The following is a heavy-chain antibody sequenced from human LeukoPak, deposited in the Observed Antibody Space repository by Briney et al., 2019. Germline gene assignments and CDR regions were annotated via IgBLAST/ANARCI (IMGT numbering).Heavy chain of an antibody. CDR1: GGSISSSSYY. J-gene: IGHJ4*02. V-gene: IGHV4-39*01. CDR3: ARCMAAAGTGDY. Sequence: PSETLSLTCTVSGGSISSSSYYWGWIRQPPGKGLEWIGSIYYSGSTYYNPSLKSRVTISVDASKNQFSLKLSSVTAADTAVYYCARCMAAAGTGDYWGQGTLVTVSS. CDR2: IYYSGST. D-gene: IGHD6-13*01.